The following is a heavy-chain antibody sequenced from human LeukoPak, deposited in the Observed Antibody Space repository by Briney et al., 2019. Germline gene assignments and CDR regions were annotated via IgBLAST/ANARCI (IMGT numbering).Heavy chain of an antibody. CDR3: ARSNALFGVVIIGWFDP. J-gene: IGHJ5*02. CDR1: GGSISSYY. CDR2: MYYSGRT. V-gene: IGHV4-59*01. Sequence: KSSETLSLTCTVSGGSISSYYWSWIRQPPGKGLEWIGYMYYSGRTNYNPSLKSRVTILVDTSKNQFSLKLSSVTAADTAVYYCARSNALFGVVIIGWFDPWGQGTLVTVSS. D-gene: IGHD3-3*01.